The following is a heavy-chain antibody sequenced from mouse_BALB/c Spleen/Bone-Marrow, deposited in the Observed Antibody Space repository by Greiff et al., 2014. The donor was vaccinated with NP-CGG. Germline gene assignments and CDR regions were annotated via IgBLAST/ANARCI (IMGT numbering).Heavy chain of an antibody. V-gene: IGHV7-3*02. D-gene: IGHD2-1*01. CDR2: IRNKANGYTT. Sequence: VQLQQSGGGLVQPGGSLRLSCATSGFTFTDYYMSWVRQPPGKALEWLGFIRNKANGYTTEYSASVKGRLTISRDNSQSILYLQMNTLRAGDSATYYCARDKNYGSYWYFDVWGAGTTVTVSS. CDR1: GFTFTDYY. CDR3: ARDKNYGSYWYFDV. J-gene: IGHJ1*01.